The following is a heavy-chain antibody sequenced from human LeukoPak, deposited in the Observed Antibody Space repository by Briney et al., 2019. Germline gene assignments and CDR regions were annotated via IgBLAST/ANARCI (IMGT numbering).Heavy chain of an antibody. CDR1: GGSISSYY. CDR2: IYNSGST. Sequence: PSETLSLTCTVSGGSISSYYWSWIRQPAGKGLEWIGRIYNSGSTTYNPSLKSRVTMSVDTSKNQFSLKLSSVTAADTAIYYCARDPYCTSFSCYAFDIWGQGTMVTVSS. D-gene: IGHD2-2*01. V-gene: IGHV4-4*07. J-gene: IGHJ3*02. CDR3: ARDPYCTSFSCYAFDI.